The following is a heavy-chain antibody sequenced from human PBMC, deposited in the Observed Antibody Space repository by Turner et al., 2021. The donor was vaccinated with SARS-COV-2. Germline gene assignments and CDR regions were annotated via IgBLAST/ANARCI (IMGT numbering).Heavy chain of an antibody. CDR2: FDPADVET. D-gene: IGHD3-3*01. CDR1: GYTLTELS. Sequence: QVQLVQSWAEVKKPGASVKVSCKVSGYTLTELSMHWVRQAPGKGLEWMGGFDPADVETIYAQKFQGRVTMTEDTSTDTAYMELSSLRSEDTAVYYCATTNAIFGVVTNYSYYYGMDVWGQGTTVTVSS. CDR3: ATTNAIFGVVTNYSYYYGMDV. J-gene: IGHJ6*02. V-gene: IGHV1-24*01.